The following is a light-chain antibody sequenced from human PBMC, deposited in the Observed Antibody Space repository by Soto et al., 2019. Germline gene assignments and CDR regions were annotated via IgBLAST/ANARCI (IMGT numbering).Light chain of an antibody. Sequence: EIVLTQSPGTLSLSPGERATLSCRASHSVSSSYLAWYQQKPGQAPRLIIYGASSRATGIPDRFSGSGSGTDFTLAISRLETEDFAVYSCQQYGGSAMYTFGQGTKLEIK. CDR1: HSVSSSY. CDR2: GAS. CDR3: QQYGGSAMYT. J-gene: IGKJ2*01. V-gene: IGKV3-20*01.